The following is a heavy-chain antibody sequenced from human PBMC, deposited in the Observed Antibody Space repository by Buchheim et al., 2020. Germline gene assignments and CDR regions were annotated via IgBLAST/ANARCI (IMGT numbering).Heavy chain of an antibody. D-gene: IGHD6-6*01. CDR3: ARVYSSSSGKNAMDV. CDR2: IWYDGSNK. Sequence: QVQLVESGGGVVQPGRSLRLSCAASGFTFSSYGMHWVRQAPGKGLEWVAVIWYDGSNKYYADSVKGRFTISRDNSKNTLYLQMNSLRAEDTAVYYCARVYSSSSGKNAMDVWGQGTT. CDR1: GFTFSSYG. V-gene: IGHV3-33*01. J-gene: IGHJ6*02.